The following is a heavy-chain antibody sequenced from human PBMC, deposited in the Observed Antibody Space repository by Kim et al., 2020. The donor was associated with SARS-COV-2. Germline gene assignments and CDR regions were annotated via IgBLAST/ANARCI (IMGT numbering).Heavy chain of an antibody. CDR1: GFTFSSYA. D-gene: IGHD2-2*02. Sequence: GGSLRLSCAASGFTFSSYAMHWVRQAPGKGLERVAVISYDGSNKYYADSVKGRFTISRDNSKNTLYLQMNSLRAEDTAVYYCARDRGRVVPAAIRYYYGMDVWGQGTTVTVSS. CDR2: ISYDGSNK. V-gene: IGHV3-30*04. CDR3: ARDRGRVVPAAIRYYYGMDV. J-gene: IGHJ6*02.